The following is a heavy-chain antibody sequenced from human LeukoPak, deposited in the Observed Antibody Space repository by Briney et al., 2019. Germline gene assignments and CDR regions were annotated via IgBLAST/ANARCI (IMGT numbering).Heavy chain of an antibody. CDR3: ARDAGGYCSSTSCYVDY. CDR1: GFTFSSYS. J-gene: IGHJ4*02. V-gene: IGHV3-21*01. Sequence: GRSLRLSCAASGFTFSSYSMNWVRQAPGKGLEWVSSISSSSSYIYYADSVKGRFTISRDNAKNSLYLQMNSLRAEDTAVYYCARDAGGYCSSTSCYVDYWGQGTLVTVSS. CDR2: ISSSSSYI. D-gene: IGHD2-2*01.